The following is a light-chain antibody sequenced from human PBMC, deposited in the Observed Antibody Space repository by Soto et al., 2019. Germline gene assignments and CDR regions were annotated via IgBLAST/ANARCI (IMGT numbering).Light chain of an antibody. J-gene: IGKJ1*01. CDR2: LGS. CDR1: ESLLHSNGNTY. Sequence: DLVMTQSPLSLPVTPGEPASISCTSSESLLHSNGNTYLDWYLQKPGQSPQLVIYLGSNRASGVPYRFSGGGSGTDFTLKISRVEAEDVGVYYCMQGLQTPRTFVQGTKVEIK. CDR3: MQGLQTPRT. V-gene: IGKV2-28*01.